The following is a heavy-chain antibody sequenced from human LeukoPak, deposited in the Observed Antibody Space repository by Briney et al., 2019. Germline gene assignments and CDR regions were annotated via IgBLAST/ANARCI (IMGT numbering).Heavy chain of an antibody. V-gene: IGHV4-38-2*02. CDR2: INHSGST. J-gene: IGHJ5*02. Sequence: PSETLSLTCTVSGYSISSGYYWSWIRQPPGKGLEWIGEINHSGSTNYNPSLKSRVTISVDTSKNQFSLKLSSVTAADTAVYYCARGAFFRRDFWSRGTEARKNWFDPWGQGTLVTVSS. D-gene: IGHD3-3*01. CDR3: ARGAFFRRDFWSRGTEARKNWFDP. CDR1: GYSISSGYY.